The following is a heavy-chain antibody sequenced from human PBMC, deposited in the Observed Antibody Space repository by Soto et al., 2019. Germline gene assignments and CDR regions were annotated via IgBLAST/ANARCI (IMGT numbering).Heavy chain of an antibody. D-gene: IGHD4-17*01. CDR3: AMTTVPADLHY. J-gene: IGHJ4*02. Sequence: QVQLQESGPGLVKPSQTLSLTCTVSGDSISSGDYHWNWIRQPPGKALEWIGYIYYSGKTYYNPSLQGRLTFSVDTSKTQFSLRLSSVTAADTAVYYCAMTTVPADLHYWGQGTLVTVSS. CDR2: IYYSGKT. CDR1: GDSISSGDYH. V-gene: IGHV4-30-4*01.